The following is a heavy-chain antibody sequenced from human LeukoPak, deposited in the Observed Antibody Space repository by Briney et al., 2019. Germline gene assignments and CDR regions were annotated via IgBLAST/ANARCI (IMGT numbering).Heavy chain of an antibody. CDR3: TSASLILMDLVGEELDAFDI. CDR2: IRSKANSYAT. CDR1: GFTFSGSA. D-gene: IGHD5-12*01. J-gene: IGHJ3*02. Sequence: PGGSLRLSCAAAGFTFSGSAMHWVRQASGKGLEWVGRIRSKANSYATAYAAPVKGRFTISRDDSKNTAYLQMNSLKTEDTAVYYCTSASLILMDLVGEELDAFDIWGQGTMVTVSS. V-gene: IGHV3-73*01.